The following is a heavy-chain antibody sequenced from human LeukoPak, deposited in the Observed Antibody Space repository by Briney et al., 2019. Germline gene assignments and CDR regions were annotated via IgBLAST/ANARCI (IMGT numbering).Heavy chain of an antibody. CDR3: ARVDSTNWYEYRGYFDY. Sequence: TSETLSLTCTVSGGSISSYYWSWIRQPPGKGLKWIGYIYYSGSTNYNPSLKSRVTISVDTSKNQFSLKLSSVTAADTAVYYCARVDSTNWYEYRGYFDYWGQGTLVTVSS. V-gene: IGHV4-59*01. J-gene: IGHJ4*02. CDR2: IYYSGST. CDR1: GGSISSYY. D-gene: IGHD6-13*01.